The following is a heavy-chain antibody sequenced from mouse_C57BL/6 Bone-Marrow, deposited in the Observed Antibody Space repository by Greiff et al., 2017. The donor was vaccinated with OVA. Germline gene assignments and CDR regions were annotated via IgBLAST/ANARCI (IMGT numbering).Heavy chain of an antibody. CDR1: GFNIKDDY. J-gene: IGHJ3*01. V-gene: IGHV14-4*01. Sequence: EVQLQQSGAELVRPGASVKLSCTASGFNIKDDYMHWVKQRPEQGLEWIGWIDPENGDTEYASKFQGKATITAYTSSNTAYLQLSSLTSEDTAVYYCTVDSSGYAFLFAYWGQGTLVTVSA. D-gene: IGHD3-2*02. CDR2: IDPENGDT. CDR3: TVDSSGYAFLFAY.